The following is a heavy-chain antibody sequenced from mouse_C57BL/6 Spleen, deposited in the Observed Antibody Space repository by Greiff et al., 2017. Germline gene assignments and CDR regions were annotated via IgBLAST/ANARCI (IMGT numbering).Heavy chain of an antibody. CDR2: ILPGSGST. V-gene: IGHV1-9*01. CDR1: GYTFTGYW. Sequence: VKLVESGAELMKPGASVKLSCKATGYTFTGYWIEWVKQRPGHGLEWNGEILPGSGSTNYNEKFKGKATFTADTSSNPAYMQLSSLTTEDTAIDDCARWDYDEELAYWGQGTLVTVSA. J-gene: IGHJ3*01. D-gene: IGHD2-4*01. CDR3: ARWDYDEELAY.